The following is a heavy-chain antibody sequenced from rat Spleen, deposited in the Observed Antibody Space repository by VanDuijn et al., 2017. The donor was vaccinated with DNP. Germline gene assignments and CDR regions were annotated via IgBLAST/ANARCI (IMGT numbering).Heavy chain of an antibody. J-gene: IGHJ4*01. CDR1: GFTFSYYW. D-gene: IGHD1-12*02. CDR3: ARVGDLHDGGDGDVLDA. V-gene: IGHV5-31*01. Sequence: EVRLVESGGDLVQPGRSLKLSCVASGFTFSYYWMAWIRQVPGKGLEWIASITGGSGITSYPDSVKGRFTISSDDAENTRFLQMNSLRSEDTATYYCARVGDLHDGGDGDVLDAWGQGTSVTVSS. CDR2: ITGGSGIT.